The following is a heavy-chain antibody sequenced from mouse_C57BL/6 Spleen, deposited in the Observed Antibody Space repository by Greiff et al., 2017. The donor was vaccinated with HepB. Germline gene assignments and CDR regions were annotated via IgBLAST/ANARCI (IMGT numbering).Heavy chain of an antibody. CDR1: GFNIKDDY. J-gene: IGHJ3*01. CDR2: IDPENGDT. V-gene: IGHV14-4*01. D-gene: IGHD1-1*01. Sequence: VQLKQSGAELVRPGASVKLSCTASGFNIKDDYMHWVKQRPEQGLEWIGWIDPENGDTEYASKFQGKATITADTSSNTAYLQLSSLTSEDTAVYYCTTLNYYGSPWFAYWGQGTLVTVSA. CDR3: TTLNYYGSPWFAY.